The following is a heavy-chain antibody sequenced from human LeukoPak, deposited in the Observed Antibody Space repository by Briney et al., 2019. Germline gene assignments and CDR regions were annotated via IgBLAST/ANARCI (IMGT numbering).Heavy chain of an antibody. D-gene: IGHD5-12*01. J-gene: IGHJ4*02. CDR1: GFTFSSYW. V-gene: IGHV3-74*01. CDR3: ARARGIGYGGFDY. Sequence: GGSLRLSCAASGFTFSSYWMHWVRQAPGKGLVWVSRINTDGSSTSYADSVKGRFTISRDNAKNTLYLQMNSLRAEDTAVYYCARARGIGYGGFDYWGQGTLVTVSS. CDR2: INTDGSST.